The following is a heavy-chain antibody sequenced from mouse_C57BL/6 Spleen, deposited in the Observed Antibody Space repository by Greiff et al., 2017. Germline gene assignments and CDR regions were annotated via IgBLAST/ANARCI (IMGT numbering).Heavy chain of an antibody. Sequence: VQLQQSGAELVKPGASVKISCKASGYAFSSYWMNWVKQRPGKGLEWIGQIYPGDGDTNYNGKFKGKATLTADKSSSTAYMQLSSLTSEDSAVYFCAREDYDGPWFAYWGQGTLVTVSA. J-gene: IGHJ3*01. CDR1: GYAFSSYW. CDR2: IYPGDGDT. D-gene: IGHD2-4*01. V-gene: IGHV1-80*01. CDR3: AREDYDGPWFAY.